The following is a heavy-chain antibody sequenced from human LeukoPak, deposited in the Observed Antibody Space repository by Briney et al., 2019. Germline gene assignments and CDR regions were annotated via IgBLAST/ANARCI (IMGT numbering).Heavy chain of an antibody. CDR2: INSDGSNT. CDR3: AREGRGVLPPAFY. D-gene: IGHD2-8*02. Sequence: GGSLRLSCAVSGFTFSSYWMHWVRQVPGKGRVWVSPINSDGSNTNYADSVKGRFTISRDNAKNTLYLHMNSLRVEDTAVYYCAREGRGVLPPAFYWGQGTLVTVSS. V-gene: IGHV3-74*01. J-gene: IGHJ4*02. CDR1: GFTFSSYW.